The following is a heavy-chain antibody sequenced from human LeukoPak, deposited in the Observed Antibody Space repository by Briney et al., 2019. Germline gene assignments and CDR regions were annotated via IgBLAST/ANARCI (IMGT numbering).Heavy chain of an antibody. V-gene: IGHV1-69*13. J-gene: IGHJ5*02. Sequence: ASVKVSCKTSGGTFSSYAISWVRQAPGQGLEWMGGIITIVGTAKYAQKFQGGVTITADESTTTAYMELSSLRSEDTAVYYCARDTPLSLENWFDPWGQGTLVTVSS. CDR3: ARDTPLSLENWFDP. CDR1: GGTFSSYA. D-gene: IGHD1-1*01. CDR2: IITIVGTA.